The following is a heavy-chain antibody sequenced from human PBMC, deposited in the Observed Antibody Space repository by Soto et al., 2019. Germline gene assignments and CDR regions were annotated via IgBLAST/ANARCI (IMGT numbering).Heavy chain of an antibody. D-gene: IGHD2-15*01. Sequence: ASVKVSCKASGYTFTSYDINWVRQATGQGLEWMGWMNPNSGNTGYAQKFQGRVTMTRNTSISTAYMELSSLRSEDTAVYYCARINDECSGGSCYGWFDPWGQGNLVTVS. CDR2: MNPNSGNT. CDR1: GYTFTSYD. V-gene: IGHV1-8*01. J-gene: IGHJ5*02. CDR3: ARINDECSGGSCYGWFDP.